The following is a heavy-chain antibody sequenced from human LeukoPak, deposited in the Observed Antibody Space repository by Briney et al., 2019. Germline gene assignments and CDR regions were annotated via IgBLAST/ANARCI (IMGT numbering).Heavy chain of an antibody. CDR2: ISGSGGST. Sequence: PGGSLRLSCAASGFTFSSYAMSWVRQAPGKGLERVSAISGSGGSTYYADSVKGRFTISRDNAKNTLYLQMNSLRAEDTAVYYCARVRTAIPSGDAFDIWGQGTMVTVSS. D-gene: IGHD2-21*02. CDR1: GFTFSSYA. J-gene: IGHJ3*02. V-gene: IGHV3-23*01. CDR3: ARVRTAIPSGDAFDI.